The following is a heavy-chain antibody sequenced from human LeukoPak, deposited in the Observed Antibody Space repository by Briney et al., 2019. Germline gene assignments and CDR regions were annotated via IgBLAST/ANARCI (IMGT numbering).Heavy chain of an antibody. Sequence: GGSLRLSCAAAGFTLSSYAMSWVRQAPGKALKWVSVIAGSGTATNYADSAKGRFTISRDNSKNTLYLQMNSLRVEDTAVYYCATGPMIDSNYHMAVWGRGTPVTVSS. CDR3: ATGPMIDSNYHMAV. D-gene: IGHD3-16*01. J-gene: IGHJ6*03. CDR1: GFTLSSYA. V-gene: IGHV3-23*01. CDR2: IAGSGTAT.